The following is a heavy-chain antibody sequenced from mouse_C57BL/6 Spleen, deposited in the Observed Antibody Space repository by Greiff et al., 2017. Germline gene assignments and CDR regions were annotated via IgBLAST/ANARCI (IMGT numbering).Heavy chain of an antibody. V-gene: IGHV1-52*01. CDR1: GYTFTSYW. Sequence: VQLQQPGAELVRPGSSVKLSCKASGYTFTSYWMHWVKQRPIQGLAWIGNLDPSDSETHYNQKFKDKAILTVDKSSSTAYMQISSRTSEDSAVYYGARPYYYVIGAWFAYWGQGTLVTVSA. CDR3: ARPYYYVIGAWFAY. CDR2: LDPSDSET. J-gene: IGHJ3*01. D-gene: IGHD1-1*01.